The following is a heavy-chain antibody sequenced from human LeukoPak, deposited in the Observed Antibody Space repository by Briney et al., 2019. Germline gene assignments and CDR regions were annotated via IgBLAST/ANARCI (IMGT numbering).Heavy chain of an antibody. V-gene: IGHV3-53*01. CDR1: GFTVSSNY. Sequence: GGSLRLSCAASGFTVSSNYMTWVRQAPGKGLEWVSIIYSSGSIYYADSVKGRFTIFRDNSKNTLYLQMNSLRVDDTAVYYCARGHPHSSIWYGYFDYWGHGTLVTVSS. J-gene: IGHJ4*01. D-gene: IGHD6-13*01. CDR2: IYSSGSI. CDR3: ARGHPHSSIWYGYFDY.